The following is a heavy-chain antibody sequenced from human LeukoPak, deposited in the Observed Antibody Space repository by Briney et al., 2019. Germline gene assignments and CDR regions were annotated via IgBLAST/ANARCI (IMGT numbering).Heavy chain of an antibody. J-gene: IGHJ3*02. CDR2: MNPNSGNT. CDR1: GYTLTSYD. V-gene: IGHV1-8*01. CDR3: ARGLRLVIPDAFDI. D-gene: IGHD3-16*02. Sequence: ASVKVSCKASGYTLTSYDINWVRQATGQGLEWMGWMNPNSGNTGYAQKFQGRVTMTRNTSISTAYMELSSLRSEDTAVHYCARGLRLVIPDAFDIWGQGTMVTVSS.